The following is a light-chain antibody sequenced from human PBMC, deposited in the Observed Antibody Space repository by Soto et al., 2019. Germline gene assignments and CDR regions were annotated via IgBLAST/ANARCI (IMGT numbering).Light chain of an antibody. V-gene: IGLV2-14*01. CDR1: RSDIGSYNY. CDR2: GVS. J-gene: IGLJ2*01. CDR3: QQANSCPT. Sequence: QSALSQPASVSGSPGQSITISCSGTRSDIGSYNYVAWYQQFPGKTPKILIYGVSNRPSGVSSRFSGSKSGNTASLTISILQPEDFATYYCQQANSCPTFGRGT.